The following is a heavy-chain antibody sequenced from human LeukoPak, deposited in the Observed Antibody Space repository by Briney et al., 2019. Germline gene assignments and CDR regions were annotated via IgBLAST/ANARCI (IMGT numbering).Heavy chain of an antibody. CDR3: ARVNYDSSAYDY. CDR2: IYSGGST. D-gene: IGHD3-22*01. Sequence: LTGGSLRLSCAASGFTVSSNYMSWVRQAPGKGLEWVSVIYSGGSTYYADSVKGRFTISRDNSKNTLYLQMNSLRAEDTAVYYCARVNYDSSAYDYWGQGTLVTVSS. CDR1: GFTVSSNY. J-gene: IGHJ4*02. V-gene: IGHV3-53*01.